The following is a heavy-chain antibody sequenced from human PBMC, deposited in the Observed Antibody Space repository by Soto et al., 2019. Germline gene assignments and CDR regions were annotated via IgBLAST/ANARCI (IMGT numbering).Heavy chain of an antibody. J-gene: IGHJ4*02. CDR1: GFTVSSNY. V-gene: IGHV3-66*01. CDR3: ARVVQGYHGSGSYYTLDY. CDR2: IYSGGST. D-gene: IGHD3-10*01. Sequence: EVQLVESGGGLVQPGGSLRLSCAASGFTVSSNYMSWVRQAPGTGLEWVSVIYSGGSTYYADSVKGRFTISRDNSKNTLYLQMNSLRAKDTAVYYCARVVQGYHGSGSYYTLDYWGQGTLVTVSS.